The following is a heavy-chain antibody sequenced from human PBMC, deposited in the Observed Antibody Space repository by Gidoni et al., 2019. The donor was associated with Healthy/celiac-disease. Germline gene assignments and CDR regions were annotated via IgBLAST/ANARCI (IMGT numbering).Heavy chain of an antibody. CDR1: GGSFSGYY. CDR2: INHSGST. CDR3: ASSALEYCSGGSCYLNDAFDI. D-gene: IGHD2-15*01. J-gene: IGHJ3*02. V-gene: IGHV4-34*01. Sequence: QVQLQQWGAGLLKPSETLSLTCAVYGGSFSGYYWSWIRQPPGKGLEWIGEINHSGSTNYNPSLKSRVTISVDTSKNQFSLKLSSVTAADTAVYYCASSALEYCSGGSCYLNDAFDIWGQGTMVTVSS.